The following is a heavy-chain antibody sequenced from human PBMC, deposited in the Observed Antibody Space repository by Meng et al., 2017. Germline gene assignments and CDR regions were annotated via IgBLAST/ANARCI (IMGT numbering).Heavy chain of an antibody. Sequence: GESLKISCAASGFTFSAFPTHWVRQAPGKGLESVSAISGDGSRTYYADSVKGRFTISRDNSRNTLYLQMGSLRTEDTAVYYCAREEQGDYDYLGQGTLVTVSS. J-gene: IGHJ4*02. CDR1: GFTFSAFP. D-gene: IGHD2-21*01. V-gene: IGHV3-64*02. CDR3: AREEQGDYDY. CDR2: ISGDGSRT.